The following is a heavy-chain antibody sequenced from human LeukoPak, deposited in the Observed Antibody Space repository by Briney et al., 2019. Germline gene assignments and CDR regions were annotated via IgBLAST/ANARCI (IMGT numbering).Heavy chain of an antibody. V-gene: IGHV4-34*01. D-gene: IGHD4-23*01. Sequence: SETLSLTCAVYGGSFSGYYWSWIRPPPGKGLEWIGEINHSGSTNYNPSLKSRVTISVDTSKNQFSLKLSSVTAADTAVYYCARGFSGGYFQHWGQGTLVTVSS. CDR1: GGSFSGYY. CDR2: INHSGST. CDR3: ARGFSGGYFQH. J-gene: IGHJ1*01.